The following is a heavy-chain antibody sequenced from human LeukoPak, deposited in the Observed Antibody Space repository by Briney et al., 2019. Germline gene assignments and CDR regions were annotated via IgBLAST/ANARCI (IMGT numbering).Heavy chain of an antibody. D-gene: IGHD3-3*01. CDR3: AREPHDFWSGNYMDV. CDR1: DFRFSTNW. CDR2: IKQDGSEK. Sequence: PGGSLRLSCAASDFRFSTNWMSWVRQAPGKGLEWVANIKQDGSEKYYVDSVKGRFTISRDNAKNSLYLQMNSLRAEDTAVYYCAREPHDFWSGNYMDVWGKGTTVTVSS. V-gene: IGHV3-7*01. J-gene: IGHJ6*03.